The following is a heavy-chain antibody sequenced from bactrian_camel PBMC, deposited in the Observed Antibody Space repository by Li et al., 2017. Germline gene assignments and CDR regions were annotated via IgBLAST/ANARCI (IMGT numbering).Heavy chain of an antibody. J-gene: IGHJ4*01. Sequence: DVQLVESGGTLAHPGGSLRLSCVASGFTFSNYAMYWVRQAPGKGFEWVSSITSDGRTTYYADSVKDRFTISRDNAMNTVYLQMNGLKPEDMAVYYCVRVGTFWVWGQGTQVTVS. CDR1: GFTFSNYA. D-gene: IGHD3*01. V-gene: IGHV3S40*01. CDR3: VRVGTFWV. CDR2: ITSDGRTT.